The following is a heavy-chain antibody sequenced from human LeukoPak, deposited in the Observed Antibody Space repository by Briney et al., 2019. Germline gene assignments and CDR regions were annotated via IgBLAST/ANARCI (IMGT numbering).Heavy chain of an antibody. V-gene: IGHV3-30*04. CDR2: ISYGGSNK. D-gene: IGHD2-2*01. CDR3: ARGYCSSTSCAARDNWFDP. J-gene: IGHJ5*02. CDR1: GFTFSSYA. Sequence: PGGSLRLSCAASGFTFSSYAMHWVRQAPGKGLEGVAVISYGGSNKYYADSVKGRFTISRDNSKNTLYLQMNSLRAEDTAVYYCARGYCSSTSCAARDNWFDPWGQGTLVTVSS.